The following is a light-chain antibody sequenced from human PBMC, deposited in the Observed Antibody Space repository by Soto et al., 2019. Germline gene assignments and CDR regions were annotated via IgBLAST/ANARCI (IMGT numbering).Light chain of an antibody. V-gene: IGKV1-39*01. CDR3: QQSYSTPPWT. J-gene: IGKJ1*01. CDR2: AAS. Sequence: IQMTQSPSSLSSSLGDRVTITCRASQSISSYLNWYQQKPGKAPKLLIYAASSLQSGVPSRFSGSGSGTDFTLTISSLQPEDFATYHCQQSYSTPPWTFSQGTKVDIK. CDR1: QSISSY.